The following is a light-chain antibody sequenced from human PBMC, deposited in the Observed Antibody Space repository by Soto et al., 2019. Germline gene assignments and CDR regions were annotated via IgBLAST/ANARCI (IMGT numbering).Light chain of an antibody. V-gene: IGLV2-14*01. CDR2: EVS. J-gene: IGLJ2*01. CDR1: SSDVGGYNY. Sequence: QSVLTQPASVSGSPGQSITISCTGTSSDVGGYNYVSWYQQHPGKAPKLMIYEVSNRPSGVSNRFSGSKSGNTASLTISGLQAEDEADYYCSSHTPNITLFGGGTKVTVL. CDR3: SSHTPNITL.